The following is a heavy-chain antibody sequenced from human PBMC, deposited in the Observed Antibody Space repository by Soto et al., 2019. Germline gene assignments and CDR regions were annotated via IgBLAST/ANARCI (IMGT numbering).Heavy chain of an antibody. V-gene: IGHV1-58*02. J-gene: IGHJ6*02. Sequence: ASVKVSCKASGFTFTSSAMQWVRQARGQRLEWIGWIVVGSGNTNYAQKFQERVTITRDMSTSTAYMELSSLRSEDTAVYYCAADLASRRGYYYYGMDFRAQRTTVIGS. CDR2: IVVGSGNT. D-gene: IGHD2-15*01. CDR3: AADLASRRGYYYYGMDF. CDR1: GFTFTSSA.